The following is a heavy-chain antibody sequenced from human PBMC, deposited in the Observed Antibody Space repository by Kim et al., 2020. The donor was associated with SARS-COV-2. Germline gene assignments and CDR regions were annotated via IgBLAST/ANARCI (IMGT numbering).Heavy chain of an antibody. V-gene: IGHV3-33*01. Sequence: GGSLRLSCAASGFTFSSYAMHWVRQAPGKGLEWVAVIYYDGSNKYYADSVKGRFTISRDNSKNTLFLQMNSLRAEDTAVYYCARDMSMWVGDSSVGGDYWGQGTLVTVSS. CDR1: GFTFSSYA. J-gene: IGHJ4*02. CDR3: ARDMSMWVGDSSVGGDY. CDR2: IYYDGSNK. D-gene: IGHD3-22*01.